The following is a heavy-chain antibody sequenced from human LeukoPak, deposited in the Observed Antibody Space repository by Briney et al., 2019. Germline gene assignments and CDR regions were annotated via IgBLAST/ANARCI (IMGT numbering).Heavy chain of an antibody. Sequence: GRSLRLSCAASGFSISNHSMHWVRQAPGKGLVWVSHINSDGSWTSYADSVKGRFTISKDNAKNTVYLQMNNLRAEDTAVYYCVSFYEAYWGRGTLVTVSS. CDR1: GFSISNHS. CDR2: INSDGSWT. V-gene: IGHV3-74*01. CDR3: VSFYEAY. D-gene: IGHD2/OR15-2a*01. J-gene: IGHJ4*02.